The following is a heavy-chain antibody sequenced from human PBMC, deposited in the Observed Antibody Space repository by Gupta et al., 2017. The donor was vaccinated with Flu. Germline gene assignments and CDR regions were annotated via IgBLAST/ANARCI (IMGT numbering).Heavy chain of an antibody. V-gene: IGHV4-59*01. CDR2: IYYSGST. J-gene: IGHJ6*02. D-gene: IGHD1-26*01. CDR1: GASISNYY. CDR3: ARDRGSFLNYYYYYGMDV. Sequence: QVQLQESGPGLVKPSETLSLTCTVPGASISNYYWSWIRQPPGKGLEWIGYIYYSGSTNYNPSLKSRVTISIDTSKNQFSLKLSSVTAADTAVYYCARDRGSFLNYYYYYGMDVWGQGTTVTVSS.